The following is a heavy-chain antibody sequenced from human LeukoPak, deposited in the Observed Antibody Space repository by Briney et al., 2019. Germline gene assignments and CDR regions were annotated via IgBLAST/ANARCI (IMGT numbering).Heavy chain of an antibody. CDR2: IYYSGST. Sequence: SETLSLTCTVSGGSISSSNYYWGWIRQSPVKGLEWIGSIYYSGSTYYNPSLKSRVTISVDTSKNQFSLKLSSVTAADTAVYYCARDHTFYDSSGYSVDDFDYWGQGTLVTVSS. V-gene: IGHV4-39*07. CDR1: GGSISSSNYY. CDR3: ARDHTFYDSSGYSVDDFDY. D-gene: IGHD3-22*01. J-gene: IGHJ4*02.